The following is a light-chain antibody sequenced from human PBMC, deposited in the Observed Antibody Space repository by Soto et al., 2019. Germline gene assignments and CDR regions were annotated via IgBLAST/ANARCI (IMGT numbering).Light chain of an antibody. Sequence: DIQMTQSPTTLSASVGDRVTITCRASQSVGTWLAWYQQKPGRAPKLLIYDASTLESGVPSRFSGSGSGTEFTLTISNLQAEDFAVYYCQQYNGFWSFGRGTKVDIK. CDR3: QQYNGFWS. CDR2: DAS. J-gene: IGKJ1*01. V-gene: IGKV1-5*01. CDR1: QSVGTW.